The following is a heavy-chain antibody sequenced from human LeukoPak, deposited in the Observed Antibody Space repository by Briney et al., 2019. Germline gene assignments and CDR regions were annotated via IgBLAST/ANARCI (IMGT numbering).Heavy chain of an antibody. CDR1: GGSISSYC. D-gene: IGHD1-26*01. CDR3: ARGVNSGYFDY. Sequence: SETLSLTCTVSGGSISSYCWTWIRQPPGKGLEWIGYIYYSGSTNYNPSLKSRVTISVDTSKNQFSLKLTSVTAADTAVYYCARGVNSGYFDYCGQGTLVTVSS. J-gene: IGHJ4*02. V-gene: IGHV4-59*01. CDR2: IYYSGST.